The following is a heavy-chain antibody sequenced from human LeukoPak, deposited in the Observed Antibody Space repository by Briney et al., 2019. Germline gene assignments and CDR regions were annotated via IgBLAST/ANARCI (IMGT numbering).Heavy chain of an antibody. CDR1: EFTFSGSA. V-gene: IGHV3-73*01. J-gene: IGHJ4*02. CDR2: IRSKANSYAT. Sequence: GGSLRLPCAASEFTFSGSAMHWVRQASGKGLEWVGRIRSKANSYATAYAASVKGRFTISRDDSKNTAYLQMNSLKTEDTAVYYCTRRVEDTAMATAGYYFDYWGQGTLVTVSS. CDR3: TRRVEDTAMATAGYYFDY. D-gene: IGHD5-18*01.